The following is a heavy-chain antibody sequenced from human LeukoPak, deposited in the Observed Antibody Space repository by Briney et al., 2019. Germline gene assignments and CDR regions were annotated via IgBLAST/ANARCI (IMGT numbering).Heavy chain of an antibody. CDR3: ARGALIPDF. J-gene: IGHJ4*02. CDR2: ISKSDGST. V-gene: IGHV3-23*01. D-gene: IGHD2-21*01. CDR1: GFTFSGYA. Sequence: GGSLRLSCAASGFTFSGYAMYWVRQAPGKGLAWVSSISKSDGSTYYADSVKGRFTISRDNSKNTVYLHMDSLRVEDTAIYYCARGALIPDFRGQGTLVTVSS.